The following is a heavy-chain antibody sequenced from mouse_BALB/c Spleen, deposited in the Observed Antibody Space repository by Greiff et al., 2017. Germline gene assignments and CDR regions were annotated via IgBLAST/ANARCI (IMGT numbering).Heavy chain of an antibody. CDR1: GFTFSSYA. CDR3: ARVRDYAMDY. V-gene: IGHV5-6-5*01. CDR2: ISSGGST. Sequence: DVKLVESGGGLVKPGGSLKLSCAASGFTFSSYAMSWVRQTPGKRLEWVASISSGGSTYYPDSVKGRFTISRDNARNILYLQMSSLRSEDTAMYYCARVRDYAMDYWGQGTSVTVSS. J-gene: IGHJ4*01.